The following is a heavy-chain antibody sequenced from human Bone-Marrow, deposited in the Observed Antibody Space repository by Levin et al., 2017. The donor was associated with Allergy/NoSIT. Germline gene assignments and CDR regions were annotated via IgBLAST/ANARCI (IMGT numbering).Heavy chain of an antibody. D-gene: IGHD7-27*01. V-gene: IGHV3-7*01. Sequence: ETLSLTCAASGFIFSNYWMSWVRQAPGKGLEWVANIKQDGSEKYQVDSVKGRFTISRDNAKNSLYLQMNSLRAEDTAVYYCARGPKTVSPTGDWFDPWGQGTLVTVPS. J-gene: IGHJ5*02. CDR3: ARGPKTVSPTGDWFDP. CDR1: GFIFSNYW. CDR2: IKQDGSEK.